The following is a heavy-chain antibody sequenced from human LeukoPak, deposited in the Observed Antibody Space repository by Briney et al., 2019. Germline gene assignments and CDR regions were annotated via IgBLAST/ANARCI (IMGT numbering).Heavy chain of an antibody. CDR3: ARGRYFDWLPDY. D-gene: IGHD3-9*01. J-gene: IGHJ4*02. V-gene: IGHV4-59*01. Sequence: SETLSLTCTVSGGSISSYYWSWIRQPPGKGLEWIGYIYYSGSTNYNPSLKSRVTISVDTSKNQFSLKLSSVTAADTAVYYCARGRYFDWLPDYWVQGTLVTVST. CDR1: GGSISSYY. CDR2: IYYSGST.